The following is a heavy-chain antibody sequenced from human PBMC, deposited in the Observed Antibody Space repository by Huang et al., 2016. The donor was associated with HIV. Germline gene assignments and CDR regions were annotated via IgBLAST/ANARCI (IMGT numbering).Heavy chain of an antibody. J-gene: IGHJ6*03. D-gene: IGHD3-16*02. CDR3: ARGPSPTDLRPVNRNFVWTTYRYARQYYMDV. CDR1: TFNGSP. V-gene: IGHV3-30*10. Sequence: TFNGSPMHWVRRAPGKGLQWVAAISKDGDNKFYMDDAKGRFSVSRDNSKNTFFLQVSGLSPEDTAIYYCARGPSPTDLRPVNRNFVWTTYRYARQYYMDVWGTGTTVIVSS. CDR2: ISKDGDNK.